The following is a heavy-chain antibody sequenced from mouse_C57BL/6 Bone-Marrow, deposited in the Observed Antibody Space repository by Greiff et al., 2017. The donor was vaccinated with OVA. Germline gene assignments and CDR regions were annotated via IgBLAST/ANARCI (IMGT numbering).Heavy chain of an antibody. Sequence: QVQLQQSGAELVMPGASVKLSCKASGYTFTSYWMHWVKQRPGQGLEWIGEIDPSDSYTNYNQKFKGKSTLTVDKSSSTAYMQLSSLTSEDSAVYYCASYYGSSYPYWYFDVWGTGTTVTVS. D-gene: IGHD1-1*01. V-gene: IGHV1-69*01. J-gene: IGHJ1*03. CDR1: GYTFTSYW. CDR3: ASYYGSSYPYWYFDV. CDR2: IDPSDSYT.